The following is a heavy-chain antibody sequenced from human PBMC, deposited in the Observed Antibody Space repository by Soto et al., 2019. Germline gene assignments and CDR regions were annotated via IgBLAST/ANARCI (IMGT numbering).Heavy chain of an antibody. D-gene: IGHD2-15*01. V-gene: IGHV3-66*01. Sequence: GGSLRLSCVASGFSVTDIYMNWVRQAPGKGLKWVSVIYNEFTDYADSVRGRFSISTDSSKNALYLQMNSLRAEDSAVYYCVREPRYCSGGSCSIMGDAFDIWGQGTKVTVSS. J-gene: IGHJ3*02. CDR3: VREPRYCSGGSCSIMGDAFDI. CDR1: GFSVTDIY. CDR2: IYNEFT.